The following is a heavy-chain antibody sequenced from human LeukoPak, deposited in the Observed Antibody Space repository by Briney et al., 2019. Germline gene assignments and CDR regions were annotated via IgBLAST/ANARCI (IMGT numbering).Heavy chain of an antibody. J-gene: IGHJ4*02. CDR2: ISYDGSNK. D-gene: IGHD1-26*01. CDR1: GFTFSSYG. Sequence: GGSLRLSCAASGFTFSSYGMHWFRQAPGKGLEWVAVISYDGSNKYYADSVKGRFTISRDNSKNTLYLQMNSLRAEDTAVYYCANLLYSGSHDYWGQGTLVTVSS. CDR3: ANLLYSGSHDY. V-gene: IGHV3-30*18.